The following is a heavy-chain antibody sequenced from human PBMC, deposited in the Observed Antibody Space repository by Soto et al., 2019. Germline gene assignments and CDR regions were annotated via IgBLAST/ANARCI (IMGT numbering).Heavy chain of an antibody. V-gene: IGHV4-39*01. CDR3: ASTKDETLYFDY. J-gene: IGHJ4*02. CDR1: GDSISITSYY. Sequence: QLQLQESGPGLVKPSETLSLTCTVSGDSISITSYYGGWVRQPPGKGLEWIGSIHYSGSTHYNPSLQSRVTISGDASKKQFSLKLRSVTAADTAVYYCASTKDETLYFDYWGQGTLVTVSS. CDR2: IHYSGST. D-gene: IGHD2-15*01.